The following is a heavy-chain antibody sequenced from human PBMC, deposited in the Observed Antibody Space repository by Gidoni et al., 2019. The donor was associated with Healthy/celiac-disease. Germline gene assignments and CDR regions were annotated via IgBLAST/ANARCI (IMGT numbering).Heavy chain of an antibody. CDR3: ARETPRWIQLWPPPIDAFDI. CDR1: GGSISSGGYY. V-gene: IGHV4-31*03. J-gene: IGHJ3*02. CDR2: IYYSGST. D-gene: IGHD5-18*01. Sequence: QVQLQESGPGLVKPSQTLSLTCTVSGGSISSGGYYWSWIRQHPGKGLEWIGYIYYSGSTYYNPSLKSRVTISVDTSKNQFSLKLSSVTAADTAVYYCARETPRWIQLWPPPIDAFDIWGQGTMVTVSS.